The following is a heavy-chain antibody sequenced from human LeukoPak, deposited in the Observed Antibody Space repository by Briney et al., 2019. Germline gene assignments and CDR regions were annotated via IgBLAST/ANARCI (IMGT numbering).Heavy chain of an antibody. D-gene: IGHD2-2*01. CDR3: ARHGFLKVPAAIGGPVDY. V-gene: IGHV4-39*01. J-gene: IGHJ4*02. Sequence: PSETLSLTCTVSGGSISSSSYYWGWIRRPPGKGLEWIGSIYYSGSTYYNPSLKSRVTISVDTSKNQFSLKLSSVTAADTAVYYCARHGFLKVPAAIGGPVDYWGQGTLVTVSS. CDR2: IYYSGST. CDR1: GGSISSSSYY.